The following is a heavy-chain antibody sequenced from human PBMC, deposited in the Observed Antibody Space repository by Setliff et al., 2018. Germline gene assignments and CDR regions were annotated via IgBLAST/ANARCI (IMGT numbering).Heavy chain of an antibody. CDR3: AKNGFGVVALGVNNWFDP. V-gene: IGHV3-23*01. CDR2: ISGSGGST. Sequence: GGSLTLSCAASGFTFSSYAMSWVRQAPGKGLEWVSAISGSGGSTYYADSVKGRFTISRDNSKNTLYLQMNSLRAEDTAVYYCAKNGFGVVALGVNNWFDPWGQGTLVTVSS. J-gene: IGHJ5*02. D-gene: IGHD3-10*01. CDR1: GFTFSSYA.